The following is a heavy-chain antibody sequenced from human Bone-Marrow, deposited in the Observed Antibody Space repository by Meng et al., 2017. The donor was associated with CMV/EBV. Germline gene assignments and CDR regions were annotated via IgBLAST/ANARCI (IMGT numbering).Heavy chain of an antibody. D-gene: IGHD2-15*01. V-gene: IGHV1-69*05. J-gene: IGHJ3*02. CDR2: IIPIFGTA. CDR3: ARVAGGHDAFDI. Sequence: SVKVSCKASGGTFSSYAISWVRQAPGQGLEWMGGIIPIFGTANYAQKFQGRVTITTDESTSTAYMELRSLRSDDTAVYYCARVAGGHDAFDIWGQGTMVTVSS. CDR1: GGTFSSYA.